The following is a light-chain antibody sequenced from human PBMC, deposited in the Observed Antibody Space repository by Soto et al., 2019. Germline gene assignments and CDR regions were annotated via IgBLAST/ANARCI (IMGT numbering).Light chain of an antibody. J-gene: IGLJ1*01. Sequence: QSALTQPASVSGSPGQSITISCTGTSSDVGGYDYVSWYQHPPGKAPKLMIYDVSYRPSGVSNRFSGSKSGNTASLTISGLRAEDEADYYCSSYTSSSPYVFGTGTKLTVL. V-gene: IGLV2-14*03. CDR3: SSYTSSSPYV. CDR2: DVS. CDR1: SSDVGGYDY.